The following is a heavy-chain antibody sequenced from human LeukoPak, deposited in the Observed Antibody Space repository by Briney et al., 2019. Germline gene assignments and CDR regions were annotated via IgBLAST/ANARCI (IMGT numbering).Heavy chain of an antibody. CDR2: ISWNSDII. D-gene: IGHD2-15*01. V-gene: IGHV3-9*01. CDR1: GFVFHDFA. J-gene: IGHJ6*03. CDR3: VKSGGYYYMDA. Sequence: GGSLRLSCAASGFVFHDFAMHWVRQSPGKGLQWVATISWNSDIILYANSVKGRFTISRDNDRDSLYMEMNSLRREDTALYYCVKSGGYYYMDAWGKGTTVIVSS.